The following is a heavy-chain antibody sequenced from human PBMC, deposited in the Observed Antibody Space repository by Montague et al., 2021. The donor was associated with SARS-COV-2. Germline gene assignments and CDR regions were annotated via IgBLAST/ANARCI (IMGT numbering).Heavy chain of an antibody. CDR3: ARNQGYHWNYPYNWFGP. CDR2: IYYSGST. V-gene: IGHV4-39*01. D-gene: IGHD1-7*01. J-gene: IGHJ5*02. CDR1: GGSISSSTYY. Sequence: SETLCLTCTVSGGSISSSTYYWGWIRQPPGKGLEWIANIYYSGSTYYNPSLKSRVTISVDTSKSQFSLKLSSVTAADTAVYYCARNQGYHWNYPYNWFGPWGQGTLVTVSS.